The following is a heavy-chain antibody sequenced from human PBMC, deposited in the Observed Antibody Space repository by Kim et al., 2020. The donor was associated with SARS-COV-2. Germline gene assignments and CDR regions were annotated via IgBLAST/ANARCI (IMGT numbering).Heavy chain of an antibody. CDR1: GGSISSYY. D-gene: IGHD4-17*01. Sequence: SETLSLTCTVSGGSISSYYWSWIRQPPGKGLEWIGYIYYSGSTNYNPSLKSRVTISVDTSKNQFSLKLSSVTTADTAVYYCARGGPDDYGDPGDAVDIWGQGTMVTVSS. CDR3: ARGGPDDYGDPGDAVDI. CDR2: IYYSGST. J-gene: IGHJ3*02. V-gene: IGHV4-59*13.